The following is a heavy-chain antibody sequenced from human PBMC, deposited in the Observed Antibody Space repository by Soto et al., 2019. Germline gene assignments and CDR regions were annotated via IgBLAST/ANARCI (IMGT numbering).Heavy chain of an antibody. CDR1: GGSFSGYY. D-gene: IGHD3-9*01. CDR2: INHSGST. Sequence: SETLSLTCAVYGGSFSGYYWSWIRQPPGKGLEWIGEINHSGSTNYNPSLKSRVTISVDTSKNQFSLKLSSVTAADTAVYYCARLRYFDWLLSDYYYYGMDVWGQGTTVTVSS. J-gene: IGHJ6*02. V-gene: IGHV4-34*01. CDR3: ARLRYFDWLLSDYYYYGMDV.